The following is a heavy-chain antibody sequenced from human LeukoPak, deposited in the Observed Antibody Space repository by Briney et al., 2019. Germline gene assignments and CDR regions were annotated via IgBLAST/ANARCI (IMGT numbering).Heavy chain of an antibody. CDR3: ARDVEMATRGGNWFDP. Sequence: VASVKVSCKASGGTFSSYAISWVRQAPGQGLEWMGGIIPIFGTANYAQEFQGRVTITADESTSTAYMELSSLRSEDTAVYYCARDVEMATRGGNWFDPWGQGTLVTVSS. CDR1: GGTFSSYA. V-gene: IGHV1-69*13. D-gene: IGHD5-24*01. J-gene: IGHJ5*02. CDR2: IIPIFGTA.